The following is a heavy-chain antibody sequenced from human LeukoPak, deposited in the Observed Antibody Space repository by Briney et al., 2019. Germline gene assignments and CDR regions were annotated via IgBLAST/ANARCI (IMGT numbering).Heavy chain of an antibody. D-gene: IGHD3-9*01. V-gene: IGHV3-23*01. Sequence: GGSLRLSCAASGFTFSSYAMSWVRQAPGKGLEWVSAISGSGGSTYYADSVKGRFTISRDNSKNTLYLQMNSLRAEDTAVYYCAKFANPLLRYLDWLVDYWAQGTLVTVSS. CDR2: ISGSGGST. CDR3: AKFANPLLRYLDWLVDY. CDR1: GFTFSSYA. J-gene: IGHJ4*02.